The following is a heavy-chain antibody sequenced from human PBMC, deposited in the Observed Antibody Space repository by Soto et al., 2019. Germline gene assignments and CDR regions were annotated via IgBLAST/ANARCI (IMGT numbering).Heavy chain of an antibody. J-gene: IGHJ5*02. CDR1: GFTFSSYA. V-gene: IGHV3-23*01. CDR2: ISGSGGST. CDR3: AKEASHCSSTSCYRVSWFDP. D-gene: IGHD2-2*01. Sequence: GGSLRLSCAASGFTFSSYAMSWVRQAPGKGLEWVSAISGSGGSTYYADSVKGRFTISRDNSKNTLYLQMNSLRAEDTAVYYCAKEASHCSSTSCYRVSWFDPWGQGTLVTSPQ.